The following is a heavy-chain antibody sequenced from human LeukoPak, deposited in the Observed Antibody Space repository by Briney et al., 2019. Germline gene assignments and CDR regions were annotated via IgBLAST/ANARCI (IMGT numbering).Heavy chain of an antibody. V-gene: IGHV4-34*01. CDR3: ARGLITMVRGVNGMDV. Sequence: SETLSLTCAVYGGSLSGFSWSWIRQPQGEGLGWIGEINNSGSNTYNPSPKSRVTISVDTSKNQYSLKLSSVTAADTAVYYCARGLITMVRGVNGMDVWGKGTTVTVSS. J-gene: IGHJ6*04. D-gene: IGHD3-10*01. CDR1: GGSLSGFS. CDR2: INNSGSN.